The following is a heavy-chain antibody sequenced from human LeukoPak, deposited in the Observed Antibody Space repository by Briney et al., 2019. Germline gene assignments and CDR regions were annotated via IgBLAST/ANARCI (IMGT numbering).Heavy chain of an antibody. CDR1: GYKFTNYW. CDR3: ARRSSNWYGWFDP. J-gene: IGHJ5*02. CDR2: IYPGDSDT. V-gene: IGHV5-51*01. D-gene: IGHD6-13*01. Sequence: GESLKISCKASGYKFTNYWIGWVRQMPGKGLEWMGIIYPGDSDTRYSPSFQGQVTISADTSISTAYLQWNSLKASDSAMYYCARRSSNWYGWFDPWGQGTLVTVSS.